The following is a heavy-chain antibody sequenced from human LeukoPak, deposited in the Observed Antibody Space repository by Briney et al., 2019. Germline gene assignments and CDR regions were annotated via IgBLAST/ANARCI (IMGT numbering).Heavy chain of an antibody. CDR2: INPNSGGT. J-gene: IGHJ4*02. D-gene: IGHD1-26*01. CDR3: ARSKVGATLHFDY. V-gene: IGHV1-2*02. CDR1: GYTFTGYY. Sequence: ASVKVSCKASGYTFTGYYMHWVRQAPGQGLEWIGWINPNSGGTNYAQKFQGRVTMTRDMSISTAYMELSRLRSDDTAVYYCARSKVGATLHFDYWGQGTLVTVPS.